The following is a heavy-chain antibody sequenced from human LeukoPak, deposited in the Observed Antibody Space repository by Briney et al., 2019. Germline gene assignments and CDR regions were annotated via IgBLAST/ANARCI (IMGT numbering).Heavy chain of an antibody. J-gene: IGHJ5*02. D-gene: IGHD5-18*01. CDR3: ARDNWGGIQLWSYNWFDP. Sequence: SETLSLTCTVSGVSISSYYWSWIRQPPGKGLEWIGYIYYSGSTNYNPSLKSRVTISVDTSKNQFSLKLSSVTAADTAVYYCARDNWGGIQLWSYNWFDPWGQGTLVTVSS. V-gene: IGHV4-59*12. CDR1: GVSISSYY. CDR2: IYYSGST.